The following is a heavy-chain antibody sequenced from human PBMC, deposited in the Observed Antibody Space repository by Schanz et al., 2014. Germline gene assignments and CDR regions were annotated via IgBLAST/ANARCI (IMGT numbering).Heavy chain of an antibody. CDR1: GYSFNLFG. V-gene: IGHV1-18*04. J-gene: IGHJ6*02. D-gene: IGHD1-26*01. Sequence: QVQLVQSGAEVKKPGASVMLSCKTSGYSFNLFGVSWVRQAPGQGREWMGWISAYSGNSKYAQKLQGRVTMTTDTSTNTAYMELRSLTSDDTAVYYCARFNSGSHSPPYYYYGMDVWGQGTTVTVSS. CDR2: ISAYSGNS. CDR3: ARFNSGSHSPPYYYYGMDV.